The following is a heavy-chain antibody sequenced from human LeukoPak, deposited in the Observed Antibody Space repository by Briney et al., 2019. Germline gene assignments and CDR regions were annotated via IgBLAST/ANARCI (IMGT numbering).Heavy chain of an antibody. CDR2: ISGSGGST. D-gene: IGHD1-26*01. CDR1: GFTFSSYA. V-gene: IGHV3-23*01. CDR3: AKDGIVGANTGGEFDY. Sequence: PGGSLRLSCAASGFTFSSYAMSWVRQAPGKGLEWVSAISGSGGSTYYADSVKGRFTISRDNSKNTLYLQMNSLRAEDTAVYYCAKDGIVGANTGGEFDYWGQGTLVTVSS. J-gene: IGHJ4*02.